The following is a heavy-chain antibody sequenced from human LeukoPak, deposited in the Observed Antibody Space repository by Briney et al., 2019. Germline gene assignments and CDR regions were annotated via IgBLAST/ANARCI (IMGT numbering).Heavy chain of an antibody. V-gene: IGHV4-59*01. D-gene: IGHD3-3*01. CDR3: ARGSDDFWSGYSMDV. CDR2: IYYSGST. Sequence: PSETLSLTCTVSGGSISSYYWSWIRQPPGKGLEWIGYIYYSGSTNYNPSLKSRVTISVDTSKNQFSPKLSSVTAADTAVYYCARGSDDFWSGYSMDVWGQGTTVTVSS. CDR1: GGSISSYY. J-gene: IGHJ6*02.